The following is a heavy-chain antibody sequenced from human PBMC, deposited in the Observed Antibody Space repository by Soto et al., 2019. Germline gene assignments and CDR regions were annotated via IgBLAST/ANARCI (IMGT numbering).Heavy chain of an antibody. D-gene: IGHD6-13*01. CDR2: ISSSSSYT. CDR3: ARVGSSSEEFDY. V-gene: IGHV3-11*05. J-gene: IGHJ4*02. CDR1: GFTFSDYY. Sequence: QVQLVESGGGLVQPGGSLRLSCAASGFTFSDYYMSWIRQAPGKGLEWVSYISSSSSYTNYADSVKGRFTISRDNAKNSLYLQMNSLRAEDTAVYYCARVGSSSEEFDYWGQGTLVTVSS.